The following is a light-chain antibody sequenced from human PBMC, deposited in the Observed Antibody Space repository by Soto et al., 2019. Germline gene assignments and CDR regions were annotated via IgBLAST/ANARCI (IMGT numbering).Light chain of an antibody. Sequence: DLQMTQSPSSLSASVGDRVTITCRASQSISYFLNWYQQKPGKAPKLLIYAASSFQSGVPSRFSGSGSGTDFTLTISSLQPEDFATYYCQQSYSTPYTFGQGTKLEIK. CDR1: QSISYF. J-gene: IGKJ2*01. V-gene: IGKV1-39*01. CDR3: QQSYSTPYT. CDR2: AAS.